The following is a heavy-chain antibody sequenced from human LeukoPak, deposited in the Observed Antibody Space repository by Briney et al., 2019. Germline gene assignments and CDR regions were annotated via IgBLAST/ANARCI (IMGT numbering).Heavy chain of an antibody. CDR3: ARVAREGVVITPYYFDY. V-gene: IGHV1-2*02. CDR2: INPNSGGT. Sequence: GASVKVSCKASGYTFTGYYMHWVRQAPGQGLEWMGWINPNSGGTNYAQKFQGRVTITADESTSTAYMELSSLRSEDTAVYYCARVAREGVVITPYYFDYWGQGTLVTVSS. J-gene: IGHJ4*02. D-gene: IGHD3-3*01. CDR1: GYTFTGYY.